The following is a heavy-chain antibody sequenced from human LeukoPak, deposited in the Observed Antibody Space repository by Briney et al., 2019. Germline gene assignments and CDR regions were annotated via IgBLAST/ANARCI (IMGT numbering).Heavy chain of an antibody. V-gene: IGHV5-51*07. CDR1: LYNLPRPR. CDR3: ALCGASYEYSEY. J-gene: IGHJ4*02. D-gene: IGHD1-26*01. CDR2: IYPGDSDT. Sequence: GESPKISRIVPLYNLPRPRPRRVHQMPGKGLEWMGIIYPGDSDTRYSPSFQGQVTISADKSISTAYLQWSSLKASDSAMYYCALCGASYEYSEYWVERTVVSVSS.